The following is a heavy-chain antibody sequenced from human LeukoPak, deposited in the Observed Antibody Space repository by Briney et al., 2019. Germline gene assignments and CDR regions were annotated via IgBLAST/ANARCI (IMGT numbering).Heavy chain of an antibody. V-gene: IGHV5-51*01. CDR3: ARRDYYGSGSYWGAFDY. CDR2: VYPGDSDSDT. J-gene: IGHJ4*02. CDR1: GYSFTSYW. Sequence: GESLKISCKGSGYSFTSYWIGWVRQMLGKGLEWMGVVYPGDSDSDTKYSPSFQGQVTISADKSISTAYLQWSSLKASDTAIYYCARRDYYGSGSYWGAFDYWGQGTLVTVSS. D-gene: IGHD3-10*01.